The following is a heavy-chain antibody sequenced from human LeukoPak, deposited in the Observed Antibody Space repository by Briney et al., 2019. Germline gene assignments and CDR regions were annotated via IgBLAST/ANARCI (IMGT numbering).Heavy chain of an antibody. J-gene: IGHJ5*02. CDR3: ARDWVESIVVVPAAMGSGWFDP. Sequence: SVKVSCKASGYTFTSYYMHWVRQAPGQGLEWMGGIIPIFGTANYAQKFQGRVTITADESTSTAYMELSSLRSEDTAVYYCARDWVESIVVVPAAMGSGWFDPWGQGTLVTVSS. D-gene: IGHD2-2*01. CDR1: GYTFTSYY. CDR2: IIPIFGTA. V-gene: IGHV1-69*13.